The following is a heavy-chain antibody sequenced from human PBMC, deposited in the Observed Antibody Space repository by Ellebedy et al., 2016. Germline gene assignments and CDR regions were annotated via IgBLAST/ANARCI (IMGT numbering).Heavy chain of an antibody. D-gene: IGHD3-10*01. J-gene: IGHJ4*02. CDR1: GYTFTSYD. V-gene: IGHV1-8*01. Sequence: ASVKVSXXASGYTFTSYDINWVRQATGQGLEWMGWMNPNSGNTGYAQKFQGWVTMTRDTSISTAYMELSRLRSDDTAVYYCAREGALWFGESSSFDYWGQGTLVTVSS. CDR2: MNPNSGNT. CDR3: AREGALWFGESSSFDY.